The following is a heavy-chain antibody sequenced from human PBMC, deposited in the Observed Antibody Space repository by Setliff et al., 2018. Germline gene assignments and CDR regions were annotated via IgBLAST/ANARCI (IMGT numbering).Heavy chain of an antibody. Sequence: ASVKVSCKVAGGTFSNHAISWVRQAPGQGLEWMGGVIPLLETSKYARKFQGRVTITADQTTNTAHMEVSSLRSEDTAVYYCARTKMDVVAAAAKYTSLDVWGQGTSVTV. CDR3: ARTKMDVVAAAAKYTSLDV. CDR2: VIPLLETS. CDR1: GGTFSNHA. J-gene: IGHJ6*02. V-gene: IGHV1-69*10. D-gene: IGHD6-13*01.